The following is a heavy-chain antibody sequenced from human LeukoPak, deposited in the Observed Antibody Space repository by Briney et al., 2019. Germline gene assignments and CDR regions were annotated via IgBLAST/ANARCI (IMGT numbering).Heavy chain of an antibody. Sequence: SETLSLTCTVSGGSISSSSYYWGWIRQPPGKGLEWIGSIYYSGSTYYNPSLKSRVTISVDTSKNQFPLKLSSVTAADTAVYYCARDQELLRLGYWGQGTLVTVSS. V-gene: IGHV4-39*06. J-gene: IGHJ4*02. CDR1: GGSISSSSYY. CDR3: ARDQELLRLGY. D-gene: IGHD1-26*01. CDR2: IYYSGST.